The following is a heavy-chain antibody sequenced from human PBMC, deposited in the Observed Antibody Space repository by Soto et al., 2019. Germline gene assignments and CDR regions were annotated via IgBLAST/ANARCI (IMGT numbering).Heavy chain of an antibody. V-gene: IGHV1-18*04. CDR2: ISAYNGNT. D-gene: IGHD6-13*01. J-gene: IGHJ4*02. Sequence: GASVKVSCKASGYTFPSYGISGVRQAPGQGLEGMGWISAYNGNTNNAQKLQGRVTMTPHTSTSTASVDVRSLRSDDTAVYYCARGGRGLAAAVFDYWGQGTLVTVSS. CDR1: GYTFPSYG. CDR3: ARGGRGLAAAVFDY.